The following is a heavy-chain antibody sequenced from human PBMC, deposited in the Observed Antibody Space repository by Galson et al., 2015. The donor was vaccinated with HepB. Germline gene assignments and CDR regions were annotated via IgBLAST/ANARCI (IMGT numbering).Heavy chain of an antibody. V-gene: IGHV3-21*01. CDR3: ARGPRGSGWYADY. Sequence: SLRLSCAASGFTFSSYSMNWVRQAPGKGLEWVSSISSSSSYIYYADSVKGRFTISRDNAKNSLYLQMNSLRAEDTAVYYCARGPRGSGWYADYWGQGTLVTVSS. CDR2: ISSSSSYI. J-gene: IGHJ4*02. D-gene: IGHD6-19*01. CDR1: GFTFSSYS.